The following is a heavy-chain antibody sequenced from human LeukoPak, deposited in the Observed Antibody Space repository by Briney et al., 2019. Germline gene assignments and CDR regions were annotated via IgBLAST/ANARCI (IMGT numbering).Heavy chain of an antibody. CDR2: ISGSGDTT. V-gene: IGHV3-23*01. Sequence: GGSLRLSCAASGFTFSSYAMNWVRQAPGKGLEWVSFISGSGDTTYYADSVKGRFTISRDNSKNTLYLQMNSLRAEDTDVYYCAKSRGESRGASNYWGQGTLVTVSS. J-gene: IGHJ4*02. CDR3: AKSRGESRGASNY. CDR1: GFTFSSYA. D-gene: IGHD1-26*01.